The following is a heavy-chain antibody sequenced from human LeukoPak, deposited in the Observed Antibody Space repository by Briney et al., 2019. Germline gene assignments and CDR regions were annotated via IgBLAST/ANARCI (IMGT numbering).Heavy chain of an antibody. V-gene: IGHV3-11*06. CDR1: GFTFSDYY. D-gene: IGHD3-3*01. CDR2: ISSSSYT. CDR3: ARSIGYYDFWSGYQTD. J-gene: IGHJ4*02. Sequence: GGSLRLSCAASGFTFSDYYMSWIRQAPGKGLEWVSYISSSSYTNYADSVKGRFTISRDNAKNSLYLQMNSLRAEDTAVYYCARSIGYYDFWSGYQTDWGQGTLVTVSS.